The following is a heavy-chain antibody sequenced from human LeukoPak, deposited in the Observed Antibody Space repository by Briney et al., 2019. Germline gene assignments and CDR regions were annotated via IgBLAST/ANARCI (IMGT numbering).Heavy chain of an antibody. V-gene: IGHV3-9*01. CDR2: ISWDGGSV. D-gene: IGHD3-9*01. Sequence: GRSLRLSCAASGFTFDDYAVHWVRQAPGKGLKWVSGISWDGGSVAYADSVKGRFTISRDNANKSLYLQMNSLRPEDTALYYCAKARRGVLTGYYYFQYWGQGTLVTVSS. CDR3: AKARRGVLTGYYYFQY. CDR1: GFTFDDYA. J-gene: IGHJ4*02.